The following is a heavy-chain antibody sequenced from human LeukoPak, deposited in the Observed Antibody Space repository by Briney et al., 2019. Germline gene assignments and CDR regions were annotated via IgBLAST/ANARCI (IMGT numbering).Heavy chain of an antibody. D-gene: IGHD6-13*01. CDR3: AKDRETTASGTFDF. J-gene: IGHJ4*02. CDR2: ISDDGRNK. CDR1: GFTFNNYG. V-gene: IGHV3-30*18. Sequence: AGGSLRHSCAASGFTFNNYGMHYVRQAPGKGLEWVSVISDDGRNKNYADSVKGRFTISRDSSNNTLYLQMNSLRAEDTGVYFCAKDRETTASGTFDFRGQGTLVTVSS.